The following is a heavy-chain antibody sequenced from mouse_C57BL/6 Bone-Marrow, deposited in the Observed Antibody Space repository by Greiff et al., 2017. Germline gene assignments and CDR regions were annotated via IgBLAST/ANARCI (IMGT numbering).Heavy chain of an antibody. V-gene: IGHV1-42*01. CDR2: INPSTGGT. D-gene: IGHD1-1*01. J-gene: IGHJ1*03. Sequence: EVQLQQSGPELVKPGASVKISCKASGYSFTGYYMNWVKQSPEKSLEWIGEINPSTGGTTYNQKFKAKATLTVDKSSSTAYMQLKSLTSEDSAVYYCAIGYYGSSYDPSFYWYFDVWGTGTTVTVSS. CDR3: AIGYYGSSYDPSFYWYFDV. CDR1: GYSFTGYY.